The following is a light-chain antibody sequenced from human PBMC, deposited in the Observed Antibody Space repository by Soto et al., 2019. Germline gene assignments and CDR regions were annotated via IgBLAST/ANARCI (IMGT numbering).Light chain of an antibody. J-gene: IGKJ4*01. V-gene: IGKV3-20*01. CDR1: QSVNNNY. CDR2: GAS. Sequence: EIVLTQSPGTLSLSPGERATLSCRASQSVNNNYLAWYQQKYGQAPRLLIYGASSRATGIPARFSGSRSGTDFTLTISRLEPEDFAVYYCQQYGRSPLIFGGGTKGEIK. CDR3: QQYGRSPLI.